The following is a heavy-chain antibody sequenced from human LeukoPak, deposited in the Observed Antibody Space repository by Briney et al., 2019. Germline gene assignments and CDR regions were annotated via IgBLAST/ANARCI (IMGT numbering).Heavy chain of an antibody. D-gene: IGHD1-26*01. J-gene: IGHJ6*03. CDR2: IRYDGSNK. Sequence: GGSLRLSCATSGFTFSSYGMHWVRQAPGKGLEWVAFIRYDGSNKYYADSVKGRFTISRDNSKNTLYLQMNSLRAEDTAVYYCAKVVGATIHYYYYMDVWGKGTTVTISS. CDR3: AKVVGATIHYYYYMDV. CDR1: GFTFSSYG. V-gene: IGHV3-30*02.